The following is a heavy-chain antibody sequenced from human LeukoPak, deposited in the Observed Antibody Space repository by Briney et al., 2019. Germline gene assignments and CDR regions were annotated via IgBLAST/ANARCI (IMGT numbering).Heavy chain of an antibody. CDR2: ISPGGPT. CDR3: AKDGAWLRFDD. CDR1: GFPFSSHG. J-gene: IGHJ4*02. V-gene: IGHV3-23*01. D-gene: IGHD5-12*01. Sequence: PRGSLRLSCAGSGFPFSSHGMNWVRQAPGKGLEWVSGISPGGPTYYADSVKGRFSISRDDSKNTFYLQMINLRAEDTAVYYCAKDGAWLRFDDWGQGILVTVSS.